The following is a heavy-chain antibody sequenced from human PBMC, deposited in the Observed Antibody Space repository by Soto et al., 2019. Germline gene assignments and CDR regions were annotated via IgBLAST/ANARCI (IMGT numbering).Heavy chain of an antibody. CDR2: ISSSSSTI. Sequence: GGSLSLSCAASGFPFSSYSMNWVRQAPGKGLEWVSYISSSSSTIYYADSVKGRFTISRDNAKNSLYLQMNSLRDEDTAVYYCARDGIRDGYNNRYFDLWGRGTLVTSPQ. D-gene: IGHD4-4*01. V-gene: IGHV3-48*02. CDR1: GFPFSSYS. J-gene: IGHJ2*01. CDR3: ARDGIRDGYNNRYFDL.